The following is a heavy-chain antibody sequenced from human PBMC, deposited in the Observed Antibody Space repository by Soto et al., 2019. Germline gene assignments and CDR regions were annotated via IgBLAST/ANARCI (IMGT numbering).Heavy chain of an antibody. CDR3: AREFSAYYDFWSGPRGWFDP. J-gene: IGHJ5*02. V-gene: IGHV4-31*03. D-gene: IGHD3-3*01. CDR1: GGSISSGGYY. CDR2: IYYSGST. Sequence: PSETLSLTCTVSGGSISSGGYYWSWIRQHPGKGLEWIGYIYYSGSTYYNPSLKSRVTISVDTSKNQFSLKLSSVTAADTAVYYCAREFSAYYDFWSGPRGWFDPWGQGTLVTVSS.